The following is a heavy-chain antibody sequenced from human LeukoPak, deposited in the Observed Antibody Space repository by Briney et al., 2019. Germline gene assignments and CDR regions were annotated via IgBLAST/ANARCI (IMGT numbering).Heavy chain of an antibody. CDR3: ARELTYSDY. CDR2: ISRSSNYI. D-gene: IGHD4-11*01. CDR1: GFTFSSYA. Sequence: GGSLRLSCAASGFTFSSYAMNWVRQAQGKGVESVSSISRSSNYIYYADSVKGRFTISRDNAKNSLYLQMNSLRAEDTAVYYCARELTYSDYWGQGTLVTVSS. V-gene: IGHV3-21*01. J-gene: IGHJ4*02.